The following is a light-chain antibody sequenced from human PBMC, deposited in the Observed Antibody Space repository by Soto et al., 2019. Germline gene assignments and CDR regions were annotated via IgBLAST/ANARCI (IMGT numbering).Light chain of an antibody. CDR3: QQADTWPLT. CDR2: SAS. CDR1: QSISTE. Sequence: EIVMTQSPATLSVSPGERATLSCRASQSISTELAWYQQKRGQPPRLLIYSASTRATGVPARFTGSGSGSEFTLTSSGRQSEDFAVYYCQQADTWPLTFGQGTRLEI. J-gene: IGKJ2*01. V-gene: IGKV3-15*01.